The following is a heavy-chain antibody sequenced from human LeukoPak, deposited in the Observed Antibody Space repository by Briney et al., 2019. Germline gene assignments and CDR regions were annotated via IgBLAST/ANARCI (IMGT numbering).Heavy chain of an antibody. CDR3: ASYCSSTSCYARGFDY. V-gene: IGHV3-7*02. D-gene: IGHD2-2*01. CDR2: IKQDGSEK. Sequence: GGSLRLSCAASGFTFSSYWMSWVRHAPGKGLEWVANIKQDGSEKYYVDSVKGRFTISRDKAKNSLYLQMNSLRAEDTAVYYCASYCSSTSCYARGFDYWGQGTLVTVSS. CDR1: GFTFSSYW. J-gene: IGHJ4*02.